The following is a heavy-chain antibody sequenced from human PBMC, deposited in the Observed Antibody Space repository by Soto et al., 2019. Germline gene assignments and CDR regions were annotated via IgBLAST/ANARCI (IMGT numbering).Heavy chain of an antibody. D-gene: IGHD1-26*01. Sequence: EVQLVESGGGLVKPGESLRLSCTFTFSSYSLNWVRQAPGKGLEWVSSISSGSAYIKYAASVKGRFTISRDNANNLLYLQMRSLRVDDSAVYYCTRDEGGSYDNWVNPWGQGTLVTVSS. CDR2: ISSGSAYI. CDR3: TRDEGGSYDNWVNP. J-gene: IGHJ5*02. V-gene: IGHV3-21*01. CDR1: FTFSSYS.